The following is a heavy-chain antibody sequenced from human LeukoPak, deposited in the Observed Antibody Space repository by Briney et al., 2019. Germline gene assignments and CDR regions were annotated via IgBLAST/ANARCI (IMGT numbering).Heavy chain of an antibody. Sequence: PGGSLRLSCAASGLTFSSYAMSWVRQAPGKGLEWVSGISGNGGSTYYADSAKGRFTISRDNSKNTLYLQMNSLGAEDTAVYYCAKGASYYYDSSGYLDYWGQGTLVTVSS. CDR1: GLTFSSYA. CDR2: ISGNGGST. CDR3: AKGASYYYDSSGYLDY. D-gene: IGHD3-22*01. J-gene: IGHJ4*02. V-gene: IGHV3-23*01.